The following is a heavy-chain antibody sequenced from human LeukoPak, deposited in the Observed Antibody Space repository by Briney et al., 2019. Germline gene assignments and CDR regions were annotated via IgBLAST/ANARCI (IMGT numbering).Heavy chain of an antibody. V-gene: IGHV4-59*08. Sequence: SETLSLTCTVSGGSISSYYWSWIRQPPGKGLEWVGYIYYSGSTNYNPSLKSRVTISVDTSKNQFSLKLSSVTAADTAVYYCARYDKKWNYGDYWGQGTLVTVSS. CDR1: GGSISSYY. J-gene: IGHJ4*02. CDR3: ARYDKKWNYGDY. D-gene: IGHD1-7*01. CDR2: IYYSGST.